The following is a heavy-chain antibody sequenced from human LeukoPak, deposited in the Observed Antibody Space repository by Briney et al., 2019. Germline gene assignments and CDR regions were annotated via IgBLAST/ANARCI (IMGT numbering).Heavy chain of an antibody. CDR3: AKDFWSGFFLKFEGQHHPDN. J-gene: IGHJ4*02. D-gene: IGHD3-3*01. Sequence: PGWSVTLSRAASVFPLSRYGLHWVGQAPGKGLEGVAVIWQDGSNEYYAASVKGRFTISRDNSKNTLYLHMNSLRAEDTAVYFCAKDFWSGFFLKFEGQHHPDNWGQGTLVTVSS. V-gene: IGHV3-33*06. CDR2: IWQDGSNE. CDR1: VFPLSRYG.